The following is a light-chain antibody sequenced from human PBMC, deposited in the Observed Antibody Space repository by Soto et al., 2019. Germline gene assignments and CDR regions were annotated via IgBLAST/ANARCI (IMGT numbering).Light chain of an antibody. V-gene: IGKV3-11*01. J-gene: IGKJ1*01. CDR2: DAS. CDR3: QQRSNSPQT. Sequence: IVITQSPATLSVSPGERSTLSCSASQGISSNLAWYAQRPGQAPRLLIYDASNRDTGIPARFSGSGAGTDCTRTISSLEPEDVSVDYCQQRSNSPQTFGQGTKVDIK. CDR1: QGISSN.